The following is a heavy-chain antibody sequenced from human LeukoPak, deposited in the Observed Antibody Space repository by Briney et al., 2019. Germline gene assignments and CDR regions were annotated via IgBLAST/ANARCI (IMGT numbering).Heavy chain of an antibody. J-gene: IGHJ4*02. Sequence: GGTLRRSSAASGFTFCDYDMNRDPQGQGQGLMWGSYISSSDRTIYYADSVKGRVTNPRDNANNSLYLQMISRRAEDTALYYCARKMRYNWDDGNPFDFWGQGTLVTVSS. CDR2: ISSSDRTI. V-gene: IGHV3-48*03. CDR1: GFTFCDYD. CDR3: ARKMRYNWDDGNPFDF. D-gene: IGHD1-1*01.